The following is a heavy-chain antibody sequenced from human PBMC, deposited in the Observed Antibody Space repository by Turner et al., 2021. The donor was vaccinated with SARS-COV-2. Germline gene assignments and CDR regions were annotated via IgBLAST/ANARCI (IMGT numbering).Heavy chain of an antibody. CDR1: GSTFTGYY. J-gene: IGHJ6*02. Sequence: QVQLVPSGAEVTKPGASVQVTCKASGSTFTGYYMHWVRQAPGQGLEWMGWINPNSGGTNYAQKFQVSVTMTWETSISTAYMELSRLRSDDTAVYYCARSRYTYGSYYYYGMDVWGQGTTVTVSS. V-gene: IGHV1-2*02. CDR3: ARSRYTYGSYYYYGMDV. D-gene: IGHD5-18*01. CDR2: INPNSGGT.